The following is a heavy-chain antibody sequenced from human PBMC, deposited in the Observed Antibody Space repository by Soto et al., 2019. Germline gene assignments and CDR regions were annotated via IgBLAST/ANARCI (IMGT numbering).Heavy chain of an antibody. CDR3: ARAPGLNGILTGYYANFDY. Sequence: GGSLRLSCAASGFTFSSYSMNWVRQAPGKGLEWVSYISSSSSTIYYADSVKGRFTISRDNAKNSLYLQMNSLRAEDTAVYYCARAPGLNGILTGYYANFDYWGQGTLVTVSS. V-gene: IGHV3-48*01. D-gene: IGHD3-9*01. J-gene: IGHJ4*02. CDR1: GFTFSSYS. CDR2: ISSSSSTI.